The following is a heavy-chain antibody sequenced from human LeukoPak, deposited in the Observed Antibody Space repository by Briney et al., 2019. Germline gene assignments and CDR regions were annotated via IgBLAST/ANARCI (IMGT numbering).Heavy chain of an antibody. J-gene: IGHJ3*02. V-gene: IGHV3-20*04. D-gene: IGHD3-10*01. CDR1: GFTFDDYT. CDR3: ARDRGSGGMSEPDAFDI. CDR2: INWNGGST. Sequence: PGGSLRLSCAASGFTFDDYTMHWVRQAPGKGLEWVSGINWNGGSTGYADSVKGRFTISRDNAKNSLYLQMNSLRAEDTAVYYCARDRGSGGMSEPDAFDIWGQGTMVTVSS.